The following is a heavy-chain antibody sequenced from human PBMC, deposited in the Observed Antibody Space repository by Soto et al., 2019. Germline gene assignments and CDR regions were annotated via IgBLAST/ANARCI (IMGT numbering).Heavy chain of an antibody. CDR3: ARDRIVVEVAATDYHYYYMDV. D-gene: IGHD2-15*01. Sequence: PSETLSLTCTVSGGSINNGDYYWSWIRQHPGRGLEWIGYIYYSGSTYYNQSLKSRVSISVDTSKNQFSLKLSSVTAADTAVYYCARDRIVVEVAATDYHYYYMDVWGKGTTVTVSS. CDR1: GGSINNGDYY. V-gene: IGHV4-31*03. J-gene: IGHJ6*03. CDR2: IYYSGST.